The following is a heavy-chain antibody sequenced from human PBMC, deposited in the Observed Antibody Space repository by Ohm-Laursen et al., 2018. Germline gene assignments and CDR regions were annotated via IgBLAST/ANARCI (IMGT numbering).Heavy chain of an antibody. CDR2: INPNSGGT. D-gene: IGHD6-13*01. CDR1: GYTFTGYY. J-gene: IGHJ4*02. Sequence: SVKVSCKASGYTFTGYYMHWGRQAPGQGLEWMGWINPNSGGTNYAQKFQGRVTMTRDTSISTAYMELSRLRADDTAVYYCARDPIAAAAVDYWGQGTLVTVSS. V-gene: IGHV1-2*02. CDR3: ARDPIAAAAVDY.